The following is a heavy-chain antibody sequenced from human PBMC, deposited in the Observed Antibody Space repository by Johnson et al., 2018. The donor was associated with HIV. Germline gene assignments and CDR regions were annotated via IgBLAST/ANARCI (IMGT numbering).Heavy chain of an antibody. CDR1: GFTFSSYG. V-gene: IGHV3-30*19. CDR3: AREANAFDI. J-gene: IGHJ3*02. Sequence: QVQLVESGGGVVQPGGSLRLSCAASGFTFSSYGMHWVRQTPGKGLEWVAVISNDGTNTYYADSVKGRFTISRDNSRNSVSLQMIILRPKDTAVYYCAREANAFDIWGQGTMVTVSS. CDR2: ISNDGTNT.